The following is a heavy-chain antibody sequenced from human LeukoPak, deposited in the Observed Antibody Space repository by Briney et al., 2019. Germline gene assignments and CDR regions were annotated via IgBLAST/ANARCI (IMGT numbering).Heavy chain of an antibody. CDR1: GGTFSSYA. CDR2: IIPIFGTA. J-gene: IGHJ4*02. V-gene: IGHV1-69*05. Sequence: GSSVKVSCKASGGTFSSYAISWVRQAPGQGLEWMGGIIPIFGTANYAQKFQGRVTITTDEYTSTAYMELSSLRSEDTAVYYCAAGDYSFRGASTKSRFFDYWGQGTLVTVSS. CDR3: AAGDYSFRGASTKSRFFDY. D-gene: IGHD4-17*01.